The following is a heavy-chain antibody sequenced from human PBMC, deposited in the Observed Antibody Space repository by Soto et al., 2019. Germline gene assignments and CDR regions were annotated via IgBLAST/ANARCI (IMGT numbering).Heavy chain of an antibody. V-gene: IGHV3-21*01. Sequence: ESGGGLVKPGGSLRLSCAASGFTFSSYSMNWVRQAPGKGLEWVSSISSSSSYIYYADSVKGRFTISRDNAKNSLYLQMNSLRAEDTAVYYCARPLAVAGTWAFDIWGQGTMVTVSS. CDR2: ISSSSSYI. CDR3: ARPLAVAGTWAFDI. J-gene: IGHJ3*02. CDR1: GFTFSSYS. D-gene: IGHD6-19*01.